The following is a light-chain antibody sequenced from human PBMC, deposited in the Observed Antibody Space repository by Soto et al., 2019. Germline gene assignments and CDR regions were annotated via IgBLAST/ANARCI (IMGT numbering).Light chain of an antibody. V-gene: IGKV1-5*01. Sequence: DIQMTQAPSTPSAAVGDRVTITSRVSQSISSWLAWYQQKPGKAPKLLNYDPSSLESGVPSRFSGSGSGTAFTLTISSLQPDDFATYYCQQYNSYSYTFGKGTKLEIK. J-gene: IGKJ2*01. CDR1: QSISSW. CDR2: DPS. CDR3: QQYNSYSYT.